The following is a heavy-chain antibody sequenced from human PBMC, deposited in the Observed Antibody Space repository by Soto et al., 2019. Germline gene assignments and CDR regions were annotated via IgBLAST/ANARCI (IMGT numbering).Heavy chain of an antibody. CDR2: VHHSWGS. CDR1: GVSISSGDYY. J-gene: IGHJ4*02. V-gene: IGHV4-61*08. Sequence: AETRSLTWTVSGVSISSGDYYWSWIRQPPGKGMEWIGYVHHSWGSTYNPSLQSRVAISLDTSKSQFSLKLTSVTATDTAVYYCARGQVVAAQHWGQGTLVTVSS. D-gene: IGHD2-15*01. CDR3: ARGQVVAAQH.